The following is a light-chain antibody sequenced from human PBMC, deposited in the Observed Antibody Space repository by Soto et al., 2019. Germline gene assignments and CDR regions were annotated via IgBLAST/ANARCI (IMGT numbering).Light chain of an antibody. CDR2: GAS. CDR3: QQYSASPSIT. V-gene: IGKV3-20*01. CDR1: QSVDGY. Sequence: EVVMTLSPGTLSVSLGESATLSCGASQSVDGYLAWYQQKPGQAPRLLIYGASTRATGVTARFRGGGSGTDFTLTISRLEPEDFAVYYCQQYSASPSITFGQGTRLEIK. J-gene: IGKJ5*01.